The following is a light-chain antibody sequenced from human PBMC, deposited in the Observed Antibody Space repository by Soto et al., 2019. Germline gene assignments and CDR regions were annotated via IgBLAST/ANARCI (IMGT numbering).Light chain of an antibody. V-gene: IGLV2-14*01. CDR3: NSSTSRSTLDV. CDR2: EVS. J-gene: IGLJ1*01. CDR1: SSDVGGYNY. Sequence: QSALTQPASVSGFPGQSITISCTGTSSDVGGYNYVSWYQQHPGKAPKLMIYEVSNRPSGVSNRFSGSKSGNTASLTISGLQAEDEADYYCNSSTSRSTLDVFGTGTKLTVL.